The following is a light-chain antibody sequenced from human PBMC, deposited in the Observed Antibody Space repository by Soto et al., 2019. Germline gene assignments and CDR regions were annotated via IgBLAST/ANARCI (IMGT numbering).Light chain of an antibody. CDR3: QQRSNWPPT. CDR2: DAS. V-gene: IGKV3-11*01. J-gene: IGKJ2*01. Sequence: EVVLTQSPATLSLSPGERATLSCRASQSISTYLARYQQKPGRSPRLLISDASNRATGIPARFSGSGTGTDFTLTISSLEPEDFVVYYCQQRSNWPPTFGQGTKVDIK. CDR1: QSISTY.